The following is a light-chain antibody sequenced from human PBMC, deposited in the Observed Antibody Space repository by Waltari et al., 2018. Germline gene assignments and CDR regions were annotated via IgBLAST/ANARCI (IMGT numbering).Light chain of an antibody. CDR2: GAS. CDR3: QKYGSLPAT. CDR1: QSVSRY. J-gene: IGKJ1*01. Sequence: EIVLTQSPGTLSLSPGERATLSCRASQSVSRYLVWYQQKPGQAPRLLIYGASSRATGIPDRFSGSGSGTDFSLTISRLEPEDFAVYYCQKYGSLPATFGQGTKVEIK. V-gene: IGKV3-20*01.